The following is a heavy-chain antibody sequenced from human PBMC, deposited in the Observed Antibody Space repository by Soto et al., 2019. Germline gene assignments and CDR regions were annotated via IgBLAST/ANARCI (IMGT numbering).Heavy chain of an antibody. CDR3: ARDLRFRGFYGMDV. J-gene: IGHJ6*02. D-gene: IGHD3-10*01. V-gene: IGHV4-31*03. CDR2: IYYSGST. CDR1: GGSISSGGYY. Sequence: QVQLQESGPGLVKPSQTLSLTCTVSGGSISSGGYYWSWIRQHPGKGLEWIGYIYYSGSTYYNPSLKSRVTTSVDTSKNQFSRKLSSVTAADTAVYYCARDLRFRGFYGMDVWGQGTTVTVS.